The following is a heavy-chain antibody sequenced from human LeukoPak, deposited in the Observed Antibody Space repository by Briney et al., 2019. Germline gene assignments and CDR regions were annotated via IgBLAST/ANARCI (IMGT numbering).Heavy chain of an antibody. Sequence: GGSLRYSCAASGFTFNSYVMSWVRQAPGKGLEWVSAIGGSGARTYYADCLRGRFPISRDNSKNTVYLQLNSLRGEDTSVYYCAKDLVSGDWYWRGFDSWGQGTLVTVSS. CDR3: AKDLVSGDWYWRGFDS. CDR2: IGGSGART. D-gene: IGHD6-19*01. V-gene: IGHV3-23*01. J-gene: IGHJ4*02. CDR1: GFTFNSYV.